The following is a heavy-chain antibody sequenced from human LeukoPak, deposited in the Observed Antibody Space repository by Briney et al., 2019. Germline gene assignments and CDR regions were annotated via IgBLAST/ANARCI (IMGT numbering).Heavy chain of an antibody. V-gene: IGHV1-18*04. J-gene: IGHJ4*02. D-gene: IGHD6-19*01. CDR2: ISAYNGNK. CDR1: GYTFTSYG. CDR3: ARYNGYSSGWYVPNPTFDY. Sequence: GASVKVSCKASGYTFTSYGISWVGQAPGQGGEWRGWISAYNGNKNYAQKLQGRVTMTTDTSTSTAYMELRSLRSDDSAVYYCARYNGYSSGWYVPNPTFDYWGQGTLVTVSS.